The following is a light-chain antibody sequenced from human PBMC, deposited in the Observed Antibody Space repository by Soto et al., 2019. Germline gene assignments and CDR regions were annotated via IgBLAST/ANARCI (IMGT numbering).Light chain of an antibody. V-gene: IGKV1-9*01. Sequence: IHMTLSPSTLSGSAGDRVTITCRGSQGISSYLAWYQQQPGKAPKLLIYAASTLQSGVPSRFSGSGCGTDFTLTISSMQPEDFATYYCQQLNSYPPWTFGQGTKVDIK. CDR1: QGISSY. CDR2: AAS. CDR3: QQLNSYPPWT. J-gene: IGKJ1*01.